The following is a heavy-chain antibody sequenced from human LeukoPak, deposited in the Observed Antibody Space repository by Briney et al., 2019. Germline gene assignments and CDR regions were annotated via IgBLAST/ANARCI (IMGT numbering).Heavy chain of an antibody. D-gene: IGHD3-22*01. CDR3: AREIDYYDSSGYYSGGSYNWFDP. CDR2: MYPNSGNT. J-gene: IGHJ5*02. V-gene: IGHV1-8*01. CDR1: GYTFTSYD. Sequence: AASVKVSCKASGYTFTSYDINWVRQATGQGLEWMGWMYPNSGNTGYAQKFQGRVTMTRNTSISTAYMELSSLRSEDTAVYHCAREIDYYDSSGYYSGGSYNWFDPWGQGTLVTVSS.